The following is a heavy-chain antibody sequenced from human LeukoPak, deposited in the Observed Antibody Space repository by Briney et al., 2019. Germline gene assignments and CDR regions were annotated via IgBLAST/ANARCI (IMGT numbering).Heavy chain of an antibody. CDR3: AHRHDLRGVVVTFDS. CDR2: TYWDDGE. V-gene: IGHV2-5*02. J-gene: IGHJ4*02. Sequence: SGPTLVKPTQTLTLTCTFSGFSLNTHGVGVGWIRQPPGKALEWLALTYWDDGERYNPSLRSRLTISKDTSKNQVVLTMTNMDPVDTATYYCAHRHDLRGVVVTFDSWGQGTLVTVSS. CDR1: GFSLNTHGVG. D-gene: IGHD3-10*01.